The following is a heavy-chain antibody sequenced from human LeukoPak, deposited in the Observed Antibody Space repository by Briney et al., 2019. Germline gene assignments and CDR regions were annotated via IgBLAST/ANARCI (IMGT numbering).Heavy chain of an antibody. CDR2: ISAYNGNT. J-gene: IGHJ1*01. CDR1: GYTFTSYG. D-gene: IGHD2-15*01. V-gene: IGHV1-18*01. Sequence: ASVKVSCKASGYTFTSYGISWVRQAPGQGLEWMGWISAYNGNTNYAQKLQGRVTMTTDTSTSTAYMELRSLRSDDTAVYYCASFDEMVAATWYFQHWGQGTLVTVSS. CDR3: ASFDEMVAATWYFQH.